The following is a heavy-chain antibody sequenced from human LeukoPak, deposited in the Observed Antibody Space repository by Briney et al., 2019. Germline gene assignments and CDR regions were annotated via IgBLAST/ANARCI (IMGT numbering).Heavy chain of an antibody. Sequence: SETLSLTCTVSGGSISTYYWSWIRQPPGKGLEWIGYIYYTGSTSYNPSLKSRVTMSLDASKNQFPLELNSVTPADTAVYYCARGGNYWPQWWFDPWGQGTLVTVSS. CDR1: GGSISTYY. CDR3: ARGGNYWPQWWFDP. CDR2: IYYTGST. V-gene: IGHV4-59*01. D-gene: IGHD1-26*01. J-gene: IGHJ5*02.